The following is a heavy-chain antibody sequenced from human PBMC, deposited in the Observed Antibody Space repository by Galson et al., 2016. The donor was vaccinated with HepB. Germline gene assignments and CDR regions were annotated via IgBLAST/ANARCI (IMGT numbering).Heavy chain of an antibody. Sequence: SLRLSCAASGFTFNDYAMNWVRLAPGKGLEWVSSISASALSTYYADSVKGRFTVSRDNARDTLHLEMNSLRADDTAVYYCAKDTGVTAHIAFDIWGQGTMVTVSS. J-gene: IGHJ3*02. D-gene: IGHD2-21*02. CDR3: AKDTGVTAHIAFDI. V-gene: IGHV3-23*01. CDR2: ISASALST. CDR1: GFTFNDYA.